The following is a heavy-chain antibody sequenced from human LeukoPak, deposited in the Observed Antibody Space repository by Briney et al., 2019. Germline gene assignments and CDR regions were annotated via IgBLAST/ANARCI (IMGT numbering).Heavy chain of an antibody. CDR3: ARVLDGYSSSWYLRHYYYYYYMDV. J-gene: IGHJ6*03. D-gene: IGHD6-13*01. V-gene: IGHV4-61*05. CDR1: GGSISSSSYY. Sequence: SETLSLTCTVSGGSISSSSYYWGWIRQPPGKGLEWIGRIYTSGSTNYNPSLKSRVTMSVDTSKNQFSLKLSSVTAADTAVYYCARVLDGYSSSWYLRHYYYYYYMDVWGKGTTVTISS. CDR2: IYTSGST.